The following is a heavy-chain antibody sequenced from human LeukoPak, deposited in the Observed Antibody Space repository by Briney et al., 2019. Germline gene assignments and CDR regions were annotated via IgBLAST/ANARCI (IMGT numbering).Heavy chain of an antibody. CDR2: ISAYNGNT. V-gene: IGHV1-18*01. Sequence: ASVKVSCKASGYTFTSYGISWVRQAPGQGLEWMGWISAYNGNTNYAQKLQGRVTMTTDTSTSTAYMELRSLRSDDTAVYYCARDQGIDIVVVPAPDYWGQGTLVTVSS. CDR3: ARDQGIDIVVVPAPDY. D-gene: IGHD2-2*01. J-gene: IGHJ4*02. CDR1: GYTFTSYG.